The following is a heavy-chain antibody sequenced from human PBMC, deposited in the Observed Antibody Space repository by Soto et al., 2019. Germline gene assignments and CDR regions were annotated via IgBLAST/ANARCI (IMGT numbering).Heavy chain of an antibody. CDR2: IYYSGST. Sequence: RKGLEWIGYIYYSGSTNYNPSLKSRVTISVDTSKNQFSLKLSSVTAADTAVYYCASSPTYYYGSGSSYFDYWGQGTLVTVSS. D-gene: IGHD3-10*01. J-gene: IGHJ4*02. CDR3: ASSPTYYYGSGSSYFDY. V-gene: IGHV4-59*01.